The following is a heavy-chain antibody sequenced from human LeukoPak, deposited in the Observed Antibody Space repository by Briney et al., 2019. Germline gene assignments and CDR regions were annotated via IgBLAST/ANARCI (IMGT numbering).Heavy chain of an antibody. J-gene: IGHJ2*01. Sequence: PSETLSLTCTVSGGSISSYYWSWIRQPPGKGLEWIGYIYYSGSTNYNPSLKSRVTISVDTSKDQFSLKLSSVTAADTAVYYCARNSDYYQRFFDLWGRGTLVTVSS. V-gene: IGHV4-59*12. CDR2: IYYSGST. CDR1: GGSISSYY. D-gene: IGHD3-22*01. CDR3: ARNSDYYQRFFDL.